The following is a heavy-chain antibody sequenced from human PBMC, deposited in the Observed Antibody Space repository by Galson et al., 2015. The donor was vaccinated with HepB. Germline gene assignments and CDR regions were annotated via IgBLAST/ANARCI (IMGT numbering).Heavy chain of an antibody. CDR2: IFSNDEK. V-gene: IGHV2-26*01. CDR1: GFSLSNARMG. Sequence: PALVKPTQTLTLTCTVSGFSLSNARMGVSWIRQPPGKALEWLAHIFSNDEKSYSTSLKSRLTISKDTSKSQVVLTMTSMDPVDTATYYCARIRVGGYDPGVDYWGQGTLVTVSS. CDR3: ARIRVGGYDPGVDY. J-gene: IGHJ4*02. D-gene: IGHD5-12*01.